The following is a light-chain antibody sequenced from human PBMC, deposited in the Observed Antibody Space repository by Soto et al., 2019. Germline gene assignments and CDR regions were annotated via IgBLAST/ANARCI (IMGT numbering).Light chain of an antibody. V-gene: IGLV2-8*01. CDR2: EVT. CDR1: SSDVGGHDY. J-gene: IGLJ1*01. Sequence: QSVLAHPPSASGSPGQSVTISCTGTSSDVGGHDYVSWYQQHPGKAPKLMIYEVTKRPSGVPDRFSGSKSGNTASLTVSGLQAEDEADYYCSSYAGSNNFVFGTGTKVTVL. CDR3: SSYAGSNNFV.